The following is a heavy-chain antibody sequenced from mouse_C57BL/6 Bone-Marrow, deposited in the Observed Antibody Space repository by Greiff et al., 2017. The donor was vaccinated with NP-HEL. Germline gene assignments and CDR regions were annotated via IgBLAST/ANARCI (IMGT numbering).Heavy chain of an antibody. J-gene: IGHJ2*01. Sequence: QVQLQQPGAELVKPGASVKMSCKASGYTFTSYWITWVKQRPGQGLEWIGDIYPGSGSTNYNEKFKSKATLTVDTSSSTAYMQLSSLTSEDSAVYYCARGLWANYGSSYFYYFDYWGQGTTLTVSS. CDR3: ARGLWANYGSSYFYYFDY. CDR1: GYTFTSYW. V-gene: IGHV1-55*01. CDR2: IYPGSGST. D-gene: IGHD1-1*01.